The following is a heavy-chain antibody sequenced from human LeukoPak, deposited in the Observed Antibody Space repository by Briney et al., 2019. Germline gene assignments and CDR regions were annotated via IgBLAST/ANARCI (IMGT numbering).Heavy chain of an antibody. CDR1: GGSISSSTYY. J-gene: IGHJ4*02. V-gene: IGHV4-39*01. D-gene: IGHD5-18*01. CDR3: ARNGGRWIQRQIDY. Sequence: SETLSLTCTVSGGSISSSTYYWGWIRQPPGKGLEWIGSFYYSGTTYYNPSLKSRVTISVDTSKNQFSLKLSPVTAADTAVYYCARNGGRWIQRQIDYWGQGTLVTVSS. CDR2: FYYSGTT.